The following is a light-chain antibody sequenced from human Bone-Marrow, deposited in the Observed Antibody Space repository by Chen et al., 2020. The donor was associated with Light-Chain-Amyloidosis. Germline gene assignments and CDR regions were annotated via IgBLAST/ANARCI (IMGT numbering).Light chain of an antibody. CDR3: QVWDSSSDHVV. CDR2: DDR. V-gene: IGLV3-21*02. CDR1: NIGSKS. J-gene: IGLJ2*01. Sequence: SSELTQPPSVSVSPGQTARTTCGGNNIGSKSVHWDQQKPGQAPILVVYDDRDRPSGIPGRFSGSNFGNTATLTVSRVEAGDEADYYCQVWDSSSDHVVFGGGTKLTVL.